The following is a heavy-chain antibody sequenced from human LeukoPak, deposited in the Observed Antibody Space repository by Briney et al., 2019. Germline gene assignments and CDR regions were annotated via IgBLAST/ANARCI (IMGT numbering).Heavy chain of an antibody. Sequence: SQTLSLTCAISGYSVSSNSAAWNWFRQSPSRGLEWLGRTYYYSKWYYDYAASVKSRASISADTYKNHVSLQLNSVTPEDTAVYYCARRRYRGYEGFFDYWGQGTLVTVSS. CDR2: TYYYSKWYY. D-gene: IGHD5-12*01. J-gene: IGHJ4*02. CDR3: ARRRYRGYEGFFDY. V-gene: IGHV6-1*01. CDR1: GYSVSSNSAA.